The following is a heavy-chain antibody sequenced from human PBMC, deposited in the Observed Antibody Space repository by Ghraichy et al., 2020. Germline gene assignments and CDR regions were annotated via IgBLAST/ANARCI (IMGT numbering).Heavy chain of an antibody. CDR3: TTGYDSNYNYYYYYGMDV. J-gene: IGHJ6*02. D-gene: IGHD4-11*01. V-gene: IGHV3-15*07. Sequence: GGSLRLSCAASGFTFSNAWMNWVRQAPGKGLEWVGRIKSKTDGGTTDYAAPVKGRFTISRDDSKNTLYLQMNSLKTEDTAVYYCTTGYDSNYNYYYYYGMDVWGQGTTVTVSS. CDR1: GFTFSNAW. CDR2: IKSKTDGGTT.